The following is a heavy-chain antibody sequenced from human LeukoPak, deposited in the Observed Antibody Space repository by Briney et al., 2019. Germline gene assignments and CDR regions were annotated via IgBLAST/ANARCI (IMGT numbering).Heavy chain of an antibody. CDR1: GFTFSTYW. D-gene: IGHD4-17*01. CDR3: ARASTTVPNLLDH. CDR2: IKGDGSST. Sequence: GGALRLSRAASGFTFSTYWMRCVRQAPGKGLLCVARIKGDGSSTIYADSVKGRFTISRDNSKNTLYLQTSSLRAEDTAVYYCARASTTVPNLLDHWGRGTLVTVSS. V-gene: IGHV3-74*01. J-gene: IGHJ4*02.